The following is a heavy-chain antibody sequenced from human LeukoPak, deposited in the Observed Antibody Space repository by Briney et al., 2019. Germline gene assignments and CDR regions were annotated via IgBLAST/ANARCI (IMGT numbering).Heavy chain of an antibody. J-gene: IGHJ6*02. CDR2: ISYDGSNK. Sequence: SGGSLRLSCAASGFTFSSYGMHWVRQAPGKGLEWVAVISYDGSNKYYADSVKGRFTISRDNSKNTLYLQMNSLRAEDTAVYYCAKDQQQLVRTKSRYYGMDVWGQGTTVTVSS. V-gene: IGHV3-30*18. CDR1: GFTFSSYG. D-gene: IGHD6-13*01. CDR3: AKDQQQLVRTKSRYYGMDV.